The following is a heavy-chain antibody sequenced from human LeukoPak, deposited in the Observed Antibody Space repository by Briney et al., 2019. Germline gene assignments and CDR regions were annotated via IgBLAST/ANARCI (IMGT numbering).Heavy chain of an antibody. CDR3: ARRSSGYYGAGAFDI. Sequence: KPSETLSLTCAVYGGSFSGYYWSWIRPPPGKGLEWIGEINHSGSTNYNPSLKSRVTISVDTSKNQFSLKLSSVTAAATAVYYYARRSSGYYGAGAFDIWGQGTMVTVSS. J-gene: IGHJ3*02. V-gene: IGHV4-34*01. CDR2: INHSGST. D-gene: IGHD3-22*01. CDR1: GGSFSGYY.